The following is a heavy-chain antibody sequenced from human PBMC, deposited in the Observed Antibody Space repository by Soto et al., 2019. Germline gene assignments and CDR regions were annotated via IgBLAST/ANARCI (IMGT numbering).Heavy chain of an antibody. Sequence: PSETLSLTCTVSGGSISSGGYSWTWIRHSPGKGLEWIGYTYQSGSACYNPSLKSRVTISVDRSKNQFSLNLTSVTAADTAVYYCARDYYGMDVWGQGTTVTVSS. CDR2: TYQSGSA. CDR1: GGSISSGGYS. J-gene: IGHJ6*02. CDR3: ARDYYGMDV. V-gene: IGHV4-30-2*06.